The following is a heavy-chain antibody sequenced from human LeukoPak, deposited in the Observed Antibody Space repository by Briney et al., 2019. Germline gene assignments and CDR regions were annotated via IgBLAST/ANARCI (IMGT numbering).Heavy chain of an antibody. CDR1: GFTFSSYG. V-gene: IGHV3-30*18. J-gene: IGHJ4*02. D-gene: IGHD4-17*01. Sequence: GGSLRLSCAASGFTFSSYGMHWVRQAPRKGLEWVAVISYDGINKYYADSVKGRFTISRDNSKNTLYLQMNSLRAEDTAVYYCAKDQNYGDYVLRFDYWGQGTLVTVSS. CDR2: ISYDGINK. CDR3: AKDQNYGDYVLRFDY.